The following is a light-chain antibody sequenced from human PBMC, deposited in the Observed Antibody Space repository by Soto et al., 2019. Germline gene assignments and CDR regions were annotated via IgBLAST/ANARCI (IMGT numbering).Light chain of an antibody. CDR2: SAS. CDR1: QSLTKW. Sequence: DVQMTQSPSSVSASVGDRVTITCRAGQSLTKWLAWYQQKPGQAPKLLIYSASTLHSGVPSRFSGAGSGTDFTLTINNLQPEDVATYYCQKGNSLPPFTFGPGTRVDI. CDR3: QKGNSLPPFT. V-gene: IGKV1D-12*01. J-gene: IGKJ3*01.